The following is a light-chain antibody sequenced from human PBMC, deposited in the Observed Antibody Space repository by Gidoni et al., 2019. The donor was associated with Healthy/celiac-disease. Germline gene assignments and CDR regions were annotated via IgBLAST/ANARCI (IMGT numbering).Light chain of an antibody. V-gene: IGLV1-44*01. CDR2: SNN. CDR3: AAWEDSLNGVV. J-gene: IGLJ2*01. Sequence: QSVLTQPPSASGTPGPGVTSSCSGSSSNIGSNTVHWYQQLPGTAPKLLIYSNNQRPSGVPDRFSGSKSVTSASLAISGLQSEAEADYYCAAWEDSLNGVVFGGGTKLTVL. CDR1: SSNIGSNT.